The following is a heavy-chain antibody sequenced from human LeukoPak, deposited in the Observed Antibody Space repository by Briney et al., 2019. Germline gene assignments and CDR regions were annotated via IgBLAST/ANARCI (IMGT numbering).Heavy chain of an antibody. D-gene: IGHD3-10*01. CDR3: AKGTYYGSGSYYPY. CDR1: GFTFSSFA. CDR2: IGGGGTDT. V-gene: IGHV3-23*01. Sequence: GGSLRLSCAASGFTFSSFAMSWVRQAPGKGLEWVSAIGGGGTDTYYADSVKGRFTISRDNSKNTLYLQMNSLRAEDTAVYYCAKGTYYGSGSYYPYWGQGTLVTVSS. J-gene: IGHJ4*02.